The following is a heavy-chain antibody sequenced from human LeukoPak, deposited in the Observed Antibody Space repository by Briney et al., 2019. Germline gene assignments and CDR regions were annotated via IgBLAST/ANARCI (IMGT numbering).Heavy chain of an antibody. CDR2: INHSGST. Sequence: PSETLSLTCAVYGGSFSGCYWSWIRQPPGKGLEWIGEINHSGSTNYNPSLKSRVTISVDTSKNQFSLKLSSVTAADTAVYYCARGRGNSGWYVRGPRAGFDYWGQGTLVTVSS. V-gene: IGHV4-34*01. J-gene: IGHJ4*02. CDR1: GGSFSGCY. CDR3: ARGRGNSGWYVRGPRAGFDY. D-gene: IGHD6-19*01.